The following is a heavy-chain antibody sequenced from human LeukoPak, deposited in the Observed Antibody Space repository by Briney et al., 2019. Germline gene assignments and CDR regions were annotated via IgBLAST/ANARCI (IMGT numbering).Heavy chain of an antibody. CDR1: GFTFSTYE. CDR3: ARAPHSSGYFHWFDP. CDR2: ISGTYSI. D-gene: IGHD3-22*01. Sequence: GGSLRLSCAASGFTFSTYEMNWVRQAPGKGLEWLSYISGTYSIYYADSVKGRFTISRDNAKNSLYLQMNSLRAEDTAVYYCARAPHSSGYFHWFDPWGQGTLVTVSS. V-gene: IGHV3-48*03. J-gene: IGHJ5*02.